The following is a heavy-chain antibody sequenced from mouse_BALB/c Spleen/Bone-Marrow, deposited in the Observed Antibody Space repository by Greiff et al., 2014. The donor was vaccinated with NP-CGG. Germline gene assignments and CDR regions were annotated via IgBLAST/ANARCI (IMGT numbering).Heavy chain of an antibody. D-gene: IGHD1-1*01. CDR2: IDPANGNT. CDR1: GFNIKDTY. Sequence: EVKLVESGAELVKPGASVKLSCTASGFNIKDTYMHWVKQRPEQGLEWIGRIDPANGNTKYDPKFQGKATITADTSSNTAYLQLSSLKSEDTAVYYCAREYYCTSCFAYWGQGTPVT. J-gene: IGHJ3*01. V-gene: IGHV14-3*02. CDR3: AREYYCTSCFAY.